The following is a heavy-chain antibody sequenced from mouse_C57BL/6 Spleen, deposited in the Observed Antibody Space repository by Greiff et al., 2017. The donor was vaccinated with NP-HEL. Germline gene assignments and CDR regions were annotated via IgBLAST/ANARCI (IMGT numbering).Heavy chain of an antibody. Sequence: ESGPGLVKPSQSLSLTCSVTGYSITSGYYWNWIRQFPGNKLEWMGYISYDGSNNYNPSLKNRISITRDTSKNQFFLKLNSVTTEDTATYYCARLILSYYFDYWGQGTTLTVSS. J-gene: IGHJ2*01. CDR3: ARLILSYYFDY. V-gene: IGHV3-6*01. D-gene: IGHD1-1*02. CDR2: ISYDGSN. CDR1: GYSITSGYY.